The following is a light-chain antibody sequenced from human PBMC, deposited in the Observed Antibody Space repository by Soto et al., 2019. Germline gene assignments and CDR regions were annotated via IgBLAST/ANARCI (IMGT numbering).Light chain of an antibody. CDR2: EVT. CDR1: SSDVGGYNY. Sequence: QSVLTQPPSASGSPGQSVTISCTGTSSDVGGYNYVSWYQQHPGKAPKLLIYEVTKRPSGVPDRFSGSKSGNTASLTVSGLQAEDEADYYCNSYGGSNNLVFGTGTKVTVL. V-gene: IGLV2-8*01. J-gene: IGLJ1*01. CDR3: NSYGGSNNLV.